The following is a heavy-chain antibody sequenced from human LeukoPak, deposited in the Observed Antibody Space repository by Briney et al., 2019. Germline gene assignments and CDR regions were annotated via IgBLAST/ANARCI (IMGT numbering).Heavy chain of an antibody. CDR1: GGSISGYY. J-gene: IGHJ4*02. CDR2: IYYSGST. Sequence: SETLSLTCTVSGGSISGYYWSWIRQPPGKGLEWIGYIYYSGSTNCNPSLKSRVTISVDASKNQFSLKLSSVTTADTAVYYCARGRARDSSGYPNYWGQGTLVTVSS. CDR3: ARGRARDSSGYPNY. D-gene: IGHD3-22*01. V-gene: IGHV4-59*01.